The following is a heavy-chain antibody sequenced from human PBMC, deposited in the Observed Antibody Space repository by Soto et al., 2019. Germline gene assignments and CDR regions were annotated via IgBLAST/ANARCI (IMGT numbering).Heavy chain of an antibody. J-gene: IGHJ4*02. V-gene: IGHV2-5*02. CDR2: IYWDDDE. D-gene: IGHD2-2*01. Sequence: QITLKESGPTLVKPTQTLTLTCTFSGFSLSTTAEGVGWIRQPPGKALEWLALIYWDDDERYSPSLKSRLTITKDPSKSQVVLTMTNVDPVDTATYYCAHGSCSSADCYPNPYLDYWGQGILVTVSS. CDR1: GFSLSTTAEG. CDR3: AHGSCSSADCYPNPYLDY.